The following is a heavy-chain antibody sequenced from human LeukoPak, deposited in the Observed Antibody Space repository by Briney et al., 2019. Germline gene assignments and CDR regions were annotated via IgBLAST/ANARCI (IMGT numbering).Heavy chain of an antibody. Sequence: PGGSLRLSCAASGFTFSSYGMHWVRQAPGKGLEWVAVISYDGSNKYYADSVKGRFTISRDNSKNTLYLQMNSLRAEDTAVYYCAKAQTPPLANSRFDYWGQGTLVTVSS. D-gene: IGHD4-23*01. CDR2: ISYDGSNK. CDR1: GFTFSSYG. CDR3: AKAQTPPLANSRFDY. V-gene: IGHV3-30*18. J-gene: IGHJ4*02.